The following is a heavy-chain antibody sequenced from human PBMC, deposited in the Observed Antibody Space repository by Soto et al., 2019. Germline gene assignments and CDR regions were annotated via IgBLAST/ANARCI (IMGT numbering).Heavy chain of an antibody. Sequence: LSLSCSASGFRFSDSAMHWVRQAPGKRLEYVSAISTNGRSTYYADSVKGRFTISRDNSKNTVHLQMSSLRAEDTAVYYCLRDIFGVVIFDSWGQGTPVTVSS. D-gene: IGHD3-3*01. J-gene: IGHJ4*02. V-gene: IGHV3-64D*06. CDR1: GFRFSDSA. CDR3: LRDIFGVVIFDS. CDR2: ISTNGRST.